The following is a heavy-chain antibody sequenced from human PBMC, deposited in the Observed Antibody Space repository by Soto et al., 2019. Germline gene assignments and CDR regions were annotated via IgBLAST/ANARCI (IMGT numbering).Heavy chain of an antibody. J-gene: IGHJ3*01. V-gene: IGHV1-69*02. D-gene: IGHD2-2*01. Sequence: QVHLTQSGAEVKKPGSSVKVSCKAAGGTFNTYTLFWVRQAPGHGLEWMGRIIPMLTVTNSAQKFQDRLTLXAHXSTGTAFMELTSLRSDDTAVYYCSIGSWSAETFDVWGQGTMVTVSS. CDR1: GGTFNTYT. CDR2: IIPMLTVT. CDR3: SIGSWSAETFDV.